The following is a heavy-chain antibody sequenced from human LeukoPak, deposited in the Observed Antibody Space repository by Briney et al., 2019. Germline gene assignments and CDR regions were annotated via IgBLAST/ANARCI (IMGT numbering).Heavy chain of an antibody. CDR2: ISPSGGST. CDR1: GYTFTSNY. CDR3: ARDEYAYGGRTHPYFFDY. Sequence: ASVKVSCKAFGYTFTSNYMHWVRQAPGQGPEWMGVISPSGGSTTYAQRFQGRVTLTRDMSTSTDYLELSSLRSEDTAVYYCARDEYAYGGRTHPYFFDYWGQGTLVTVSS. J-gene: IGHJ4*02. V-gene: IGHV1-46*01. D-gene: IGHD3-10*01.